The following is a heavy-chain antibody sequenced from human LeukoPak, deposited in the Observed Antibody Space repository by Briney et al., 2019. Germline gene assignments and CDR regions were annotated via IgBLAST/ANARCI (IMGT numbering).Heavy chain of an antibody. J-gene: IGHJ6*02. V-gene: IGHV4-59*01. CDR2: IYHIGST. Sequence: SETLSLTCTVSGGSISSYYWSWIRQPPGKGLEWIGYIYHIGSTNYSPSLKSRVTISLDTSKNQFSLRLSSVTAADAAVYYCAGEQWRPPYYYFGLDVWGQGTTVIVSS. CDR1: GGSISSYY. CDR3: AGEQWRPPYYYFGLDV. D-gene: IGHD2-8*01.